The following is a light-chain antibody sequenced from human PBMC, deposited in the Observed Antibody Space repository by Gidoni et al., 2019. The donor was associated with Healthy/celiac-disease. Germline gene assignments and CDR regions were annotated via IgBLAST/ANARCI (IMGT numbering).Light chain of an antibody. CDR2: GAS. J-gene: IGKJ3*01. Sequence: VLTPSPGTLSLSPGERATLSCRASQSVSSSYLAWYQQKPGQAPRLLIYGASSRATGIPDRFSGSGSGTDFTLTISRLEPEDFAVYYCQQYGSSRFTFGPGTKVDIK. CDR1: QSVSSSY. V-gene: IGKV3-20*01. CDR3: QQYGSSRFT.